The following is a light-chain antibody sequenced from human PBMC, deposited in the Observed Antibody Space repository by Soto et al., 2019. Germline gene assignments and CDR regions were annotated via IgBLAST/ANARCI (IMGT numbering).Light chain of an antibody. J-gene: IGKJ2*01. Sequence: DIQMTQSPSSLSASVGDRVTITCRTSQTIIKYLNWYQQKPGKAPKFLIYGASTLQTGVPSRFSGGGSGTDFTLTISSLQPEDFATYYCQQTYTTPYTFGPGTKLDIK. CDR1: QTIIKY. CDR2: GAS. V-gene: IGKV1-39*01. CDR3: QQTYTTPYT.